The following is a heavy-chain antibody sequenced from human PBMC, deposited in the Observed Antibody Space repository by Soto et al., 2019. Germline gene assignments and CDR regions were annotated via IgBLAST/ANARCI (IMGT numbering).Heavy chain of an antibody. Sequence: ASVKVSCKASGYTFTSYGISWVRQAPGQGLEWMGWISAYNGNTNYAQKLQGRVTMTTDTSTSTAYMELRSLRSDDTAVYYCARVVVVAADYYYYMDVWGKGTTVTVSS. CDR3: ARVVVVAADYYYYMDV. V-gene: IGHV1-18*01. CDR1: GYTFTSYG. CDR2: ISAYNGNT. J-gene: IGHJ6*03. D-gene: IGHD2-15*01.